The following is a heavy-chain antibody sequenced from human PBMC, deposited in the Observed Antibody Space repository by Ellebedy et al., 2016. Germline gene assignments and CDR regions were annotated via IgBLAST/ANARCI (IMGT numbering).Heavy chain of an antibody. CDR3: ARRSGSYLFDY. Sequence: GGSLRLXXAASGFTFSSYAMSWVRQAPGKGLEWVSAISGSGGSTYYADSVKGRFTISRDNAKNSLYLQMNSLRAEDTALYYCARRSGSYLFDYWGQGTLVTVSS. J-gene: IGHJ4*02. CDR1: GFTFSSYA. D-gene: IGHD1-26*01. CDR2: ISGSGGST. V-gene: IGHV3-23*01.